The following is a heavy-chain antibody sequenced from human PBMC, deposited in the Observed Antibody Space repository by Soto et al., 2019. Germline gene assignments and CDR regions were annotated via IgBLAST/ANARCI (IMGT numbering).Heavy chain of an antibody. J-gene: IGHJ6*02. CDR1: GGTFSSSG. CDR3: ARWPQPRYTADPYAVAG. V-gene: IGHV1-69*11. Sequence: QVHLVQSGTEVKKPGSSVKVSCKASGGTFSSSGFSWVRQAPGQGLEWMGMIVPSLDTTNYAQKFQARVTITADEVTSTAYMEWRSLRSEDPAGYYCARWPQPRYTADPYAVAGWGQGTRVIVSS. CDR2: IVPSLDTT. D-gene: IGHD3-16*02.